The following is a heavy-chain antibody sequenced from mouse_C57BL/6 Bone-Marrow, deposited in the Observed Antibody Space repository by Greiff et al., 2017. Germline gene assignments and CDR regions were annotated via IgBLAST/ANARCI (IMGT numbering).Heavy chain of an antibody. D-gene: IGHD4-1*01. CDR1: GFNIKNTH. J-gene: IGHJ3*01. CDR3: ARSMGREVAF. CDR2: IDPANGNT. V-gene: IGHV14-3*01. Sequence: QLQQSVAELVRPGASVKLSCTASGFNIKNTHMHWVKQRPEPGLEWIGRIDPANGNTKYAPKFQGKATITADTSSNTAYMQLSSLTSEDSAIYYCARSMGREVAFWGRGTGVTVTA.